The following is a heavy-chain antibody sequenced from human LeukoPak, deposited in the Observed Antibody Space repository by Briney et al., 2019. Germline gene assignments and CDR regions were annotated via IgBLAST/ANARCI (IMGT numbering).Heavy chain of an antibody. D-gene: IGHD6-13*01. Sequence: GGSLRLSCAASGFTFSSNSMNWVRQAPGKGLEWVSSISSSRSYIYYADSVKGRFTISRDNAKNSLYLQMNSLRAEDTAVYYCARDTGSIAADDDYWGQGTLVTVSS. J-gene: IGHJ4*02. CDR2: ISSSRSYI. CDR3: ARDTGSIAADDDY. V-gene: IGHV3-21*01. CDR1: GFTFSSNS.